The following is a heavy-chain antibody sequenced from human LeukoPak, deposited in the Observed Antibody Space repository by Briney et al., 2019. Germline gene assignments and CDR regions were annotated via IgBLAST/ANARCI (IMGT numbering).Heavy chain of an antibody. J-gene: IGHJ3*02. CDR1: GFTFSTYW. D-gene: IGHD6-13*01. CDR2: LNSDGSTT. CDR3: ARAKGGPGSTWAYDI. V-gene: IGHV3-74*01. Sequence: GGSLRLSRAVSGFTFSTYWMHGVRHAPGEGVMWVLRLNSDGSTTVYADSVKGRFTISRDNAKNTLYLQMNSLRAEDTAMYYCARAKGGPGSTWAYDIWGQGTMVTVSS.